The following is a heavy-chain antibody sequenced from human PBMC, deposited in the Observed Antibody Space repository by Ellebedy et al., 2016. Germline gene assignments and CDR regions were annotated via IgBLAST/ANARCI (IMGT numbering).Heavy chain of an antibody. D-gene: IGHD4-11*01. J-gene: IGHJ4*02. CDR3: ARDVYTETREWGY. V-gene: IGHV3-21*01. CDR2: ISPSSSYI. CDR1: GFTFRSYT. Sequence: GGSLRLSCAASGFTFRSYTMNWIRQAPGKGLEWVSSISPSSSYIYYADSVKGRFTISRDNANNSSYLQMNSLRAEDTAVYYCARDVYTETREWGYWGRGTLVTVSS.